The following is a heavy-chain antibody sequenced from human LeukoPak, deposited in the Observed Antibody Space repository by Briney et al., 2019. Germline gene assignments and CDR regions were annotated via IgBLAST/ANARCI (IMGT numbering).Heavy chain of an antibody. D-gene: IGHD1-26*01. Sequence: GGSLRLSCAASGXTFSDYYMSWIRQAPGKGREWVSYISSSSSYTNYADSVKGRITISRDNAKNSLYLQMNSLRAEDTAVYYCARTLSRELGSDAFDIWGQGTMVTVSS. CDR1: GXTFSDYY. V-gene: IGHV3-11*03. CDR3: ARTLSRELGSDAFDI. CDR2: ISSSSSYT. J-gene: IGHJ3*02.